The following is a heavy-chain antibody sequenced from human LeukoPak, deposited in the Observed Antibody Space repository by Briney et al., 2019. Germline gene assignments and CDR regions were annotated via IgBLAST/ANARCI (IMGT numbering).Heavy chain of an antibody. Sequence: PGGSLGLPWEASGFTLSTIGLNGSGKAPGKGWGWAYPISSGTTYIKYADSVKGRFTTSRDDAKSSLFLQMNSLRADDTAVYYCAKDVLPYCSSTSCYPDAFDIWGQGTIVTVSS. CDR1: GFTLSTIG. V-gene: IGHV3-21*06. D-gene: IGHD2-2*01. CDR2: ISSGTTYI. CDR3: AKDVLPYCSSTSCYPDAFDI. J-gene: IGHJ3*02.